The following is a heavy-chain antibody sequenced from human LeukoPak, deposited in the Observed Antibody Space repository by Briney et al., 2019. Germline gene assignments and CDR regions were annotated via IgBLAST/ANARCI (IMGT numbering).Heavy chain of an antibody. V-gene: IGHV4-34*01. J-gene: IGHJ4*02. CDR2: INHSGST. CDR1: GGSFSGYY. Sequence: PSETLSLTCAVHGGSFSGYYWSWIRQPPGKGLEWFGEINHSGSTNYNPSLKSRVTISVDTSKNQFSLKLSSVTAADTAVYYCAGFSITMVRGVMPWWGQGTLVTGSS. CDR3: AGFSITMVRGVMPW. D-gene: IGHD3-10*01.